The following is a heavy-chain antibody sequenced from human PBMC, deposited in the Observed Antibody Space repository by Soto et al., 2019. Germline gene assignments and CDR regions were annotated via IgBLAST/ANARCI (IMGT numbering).Heavy chain of an antibody. CDR3: ARTAASGTAYRY. V-gene: IGHV1-3*01. CDR1: GYTFINYA. Sequence: ASLKVSCKASGYTFINYAIHWVRQAPGQRLEWLGWINAGSGTTKYSQKFQGRITITRDTSATTAYMELSSLRSEDTAVYYCARTAASGTAYRYWGQGTLVTVSS. D-gene: IGHD6-13*01. J-gene: IGHJ4*02. CDR2: INAGSGTT.